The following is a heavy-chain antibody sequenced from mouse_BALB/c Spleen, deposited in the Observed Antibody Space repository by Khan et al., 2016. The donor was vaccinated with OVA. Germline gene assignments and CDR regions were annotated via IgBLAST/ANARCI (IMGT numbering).Heavy chain of an antibody. CDR2: IYPGNSDT. J-gene: IGHJ3*01. CDR1: GYIFTSYW. Sequence: EVQLQQSGTVLARPGASVEMSCKASGYIFTSYWIHWVKQRPGQGLEWLGSIYPGNSDTNYNQRFKGKAKLTAGTSTSTAYMELSSLTNEDSAVHYCTRGGYWFAYWGQGTLVTVSA. V-gene: IGHV1-5*01. D-gene: IGHD3-1*01. CDR3: TRGGYWFAY.